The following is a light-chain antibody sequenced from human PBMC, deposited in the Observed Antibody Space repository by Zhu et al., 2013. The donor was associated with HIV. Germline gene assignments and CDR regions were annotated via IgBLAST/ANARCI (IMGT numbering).Light chain of an antibody. Sequence: DIQMTQSPSSLSASVGDRVTITCRASQSISSYLNWYQQKPGKTPKLLIYAASSLQSGVPSRFSGSGSGTDFTLTISSLQPEDFATYYCQQYNSDIGVTFGGGTKVELK. J-gene: IGKJ4*01. V-gene: IGKV1-39*01. CDR1: QSISSY. CDR3: QQYNSDIGVT. CDR2: AAS.